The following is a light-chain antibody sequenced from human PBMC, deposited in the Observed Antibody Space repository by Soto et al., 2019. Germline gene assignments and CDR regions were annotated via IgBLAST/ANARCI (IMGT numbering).Light chain of an antibody. J-gene: IGKJ2*01. CDR1: QSVSSSY. Sequence: EIVLTQSPGTLSLSPGERATLSCRASQSVSSSYSAWYQQKPGQAPRLLMYGASRRATGIPDRFSGRGSGTDFTLTSSRLEPEDFALYYCQHYGGSPPYTFGQGTKLEI. CDR2: GAS. V-gene: IGKV3-20*01. CDR3: QHYGGSPPYT.